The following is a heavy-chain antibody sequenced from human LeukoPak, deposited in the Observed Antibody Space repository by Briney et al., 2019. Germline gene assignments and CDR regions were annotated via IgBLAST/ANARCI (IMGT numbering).Heavy chain of an antibody. CDR2: INANSGGT. CDR1: GVTFTDYY. J-gene: IGHJ4*02. CDR3: ATGGDNYGRHPTSY. Sequence: ASVKVSCKASGVTFTDYYMHWVRQAPGQGLEWIGWINANSGGTNYAQKFQGRITMTRDTSIRTAYMELSRLRGDDTAVYYCATGGDNYGRHPTSYWGQGTLVTVSS. D-gene: IGHD5-18*01. V-gene: IGHV1-2*02.